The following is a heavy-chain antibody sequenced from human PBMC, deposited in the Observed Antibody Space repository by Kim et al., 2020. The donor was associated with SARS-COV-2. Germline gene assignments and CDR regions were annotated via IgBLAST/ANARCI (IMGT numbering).Heavy chain of an antibody. Sequence: SETLSLTCTVSGGSVSSGSYYWSWIRQPPGKGLEWIGYIYYSGSTNYNPSLKSRVTISVDTSKNQFSLKLSSVTAADTAVYYCATDEVNCSGGSCYSRWFDPWGQGTLVTVSS. V-gene: IGHV4-61*01. CDR1: GGSVSSGSYY. CDR2: IYYSGST. CDR3: ATDEVNCSGGSCYSRWFDP. D-gene: IGHD2-15*01. J-gene: IGHJ5*02.